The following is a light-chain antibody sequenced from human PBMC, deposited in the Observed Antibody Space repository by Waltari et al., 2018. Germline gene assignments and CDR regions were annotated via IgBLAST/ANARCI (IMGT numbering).Light chain of an antibody. CDR2: RAS. CDR1: QSIDTW. V-gene: IGKV1-5*03. J-gene: IGKJ4*01. Sequence: DIQMTQSPATLSAPVGDRVTLTCRASQSIDTWLAWYRQKPGKVPELLISRASTLQTTVSSRFSGSGSGTEFTLTISDLQPDDSATYYCQHYNSNTFPLTFGGGTKVEI. CDR3: QHYNSNTFPLT.